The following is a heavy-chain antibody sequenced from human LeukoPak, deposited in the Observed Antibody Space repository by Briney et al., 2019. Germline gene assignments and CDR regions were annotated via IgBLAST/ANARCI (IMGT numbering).Heavy chain of an antibody. D-gene: IGHD3-16*02. CDR1: GGSISSGGYS. CDR2: IYHSGST. V-gene: IGHV4-30-2*01. J-gene: IGHJ5*02. Sequence: KSSETLSLTCAVSGGSISSGGYSWSWIRQPPGKGLEWIGYIYHSGSTYYNPSLKSRVTISVDRSKNQFSLKLSSVTAADTAVYYCARDVYDYVWGSYRFWWFDPWGQGTLVTVSS. CDR3: ARDVYDYVWGSYRFWWFDP.